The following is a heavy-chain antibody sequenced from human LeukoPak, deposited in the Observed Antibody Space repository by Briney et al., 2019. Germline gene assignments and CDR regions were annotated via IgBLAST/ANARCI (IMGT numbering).Heavy chain of an antibody. Sequence: GGSLRLSCAASGFTFSSYEMNWVRQAPGKGLEWVSYISSSGSTIYYADSVKGRFTISRDNAKNSLYLQMNSLRAEDTAVYYCARDLDFLGLGLIWFGEYNRQPYYMDVWGKGTTVTISS. V-gene: IGHV3-48*03. CDR3: ARDLDFLGLGLIWFGEYNRQPYYMDV. CDR1: GFTFSSYE. CDR2: ISSSGSTI. D-gene: IGHD3-10*01. J-gene: IGHJ6*03.